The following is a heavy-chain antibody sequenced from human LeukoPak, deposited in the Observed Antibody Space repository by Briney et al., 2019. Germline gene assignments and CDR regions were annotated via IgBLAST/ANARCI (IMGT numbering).Heavy chain of an antibody. D-gene: IGHD2-2*01. CDR1: GFLLSDYE. J-gene: IGHJ4*02. V-gene: IGHV3-48*03. CDR3: ARGVRPVAMRNYFDY. Sequence: GGSLRLSCAASGFLLSDYEMNWVRQAPGKGLEWVSYITSSGDIMYYADSVKGRFTISRDNAKNSLYLQMNSLRAEDTAVYYCARGVRPVAMRNYFDYWGQGTLVTVSS. CDR2: ITSSGDIM.